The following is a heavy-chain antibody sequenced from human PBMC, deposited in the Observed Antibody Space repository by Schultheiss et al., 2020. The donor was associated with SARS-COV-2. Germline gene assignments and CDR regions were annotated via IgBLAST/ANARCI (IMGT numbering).Heavy chain of an antibody. V-gene: IGHV4-39*01. CDR1: GGSISSGGYY. J-gene: IGHJ5*02. Sequence: SETLSLTCTVSGGSISSGGYYWSWIRQPPGKGLEWIGEINHSGSTNYNPSLKSRVTISVDTSKNQLSLKLSSVTAADTAVYYCARHGRPVTIFGVVIPFGIDPWGQGTLVTVSS. CDR2: INHSGST. D-gene: IGHD3-3*01. CDR3: ARHGRPVTIFGVVIPFGIDP.